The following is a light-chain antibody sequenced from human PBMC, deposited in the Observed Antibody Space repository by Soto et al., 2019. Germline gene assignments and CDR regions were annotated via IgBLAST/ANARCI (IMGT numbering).Light chain of an antibody. Sequence: QSALTRPASVSGSPGQSVTISCTGTSSDVGAYSYVSWYQQHPGKAPKLMIYEVSNRPSGVSSRFSASKSGNTASLTISGLQAEDEADYYCSSYTTSSTWTFGGGTKLTVL. CDR2: EVS. V-gene: IGLV2-14*01. J-gene: IGLJ3*02. CDR3: SSYTTSSTWT. CDR1: SSDVGAYSY.